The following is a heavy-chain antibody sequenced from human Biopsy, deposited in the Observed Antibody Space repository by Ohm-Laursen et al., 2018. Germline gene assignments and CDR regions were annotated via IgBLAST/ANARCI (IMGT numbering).Heavy chain of an antibody. Sequence: GSLRISCKGSGYSFPTYWIGWVRQMPGKGLEWMGIIYPSDSNTIYSPSFQGQVTISADKSISTAYPQLTSLKASDTAMYYCARNSGNYKYDAFDIWGLGTMVTVSS. J-gene: IGHJ3*02. D-gene: IGHD1-7*01. CDR3: ARNSGNYKYDAFDI. V-gene: IGHV5-51*01. CDR1: GYSFPTYW. CDR2: IYPSDSNT.